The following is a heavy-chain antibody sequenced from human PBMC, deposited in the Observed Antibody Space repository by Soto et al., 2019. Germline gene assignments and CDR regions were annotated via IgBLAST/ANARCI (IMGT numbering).Heavy chain of an antibody. CDR1: GGSFSGYY. J-gene: IGHJ6*03. CDR3: ARVRAARGARDMDV. V-gene: IGHV4-34*01. D-gene: IGHD6-6*01. Sequence: QVQLQQWGAGLLKPSETLSLTCVVYGGSFSGYYWSWIRQPPGKGLEWIGEINHSGSTNYNPSVKSRVTISLDTSKNQLSLNPNSVTAADTAVYYCARVRAARGARDMDVWGKGATVTVSS. CDR2: INHSGST.